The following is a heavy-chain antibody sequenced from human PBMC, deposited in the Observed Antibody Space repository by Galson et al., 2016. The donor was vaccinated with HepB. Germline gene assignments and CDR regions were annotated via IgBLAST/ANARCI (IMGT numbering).Heavy chain of an antibody. CDR2: MYYTGST. V-gene: IGHV4-39*01. Sequence: SETLSLTCTVPGGSITSSFYYWAWIRQPPGKGLEGIGSMYYTGSTYYNPSRKSRIALSVDTSEGQFSLAVGSVTATDTAVYYCARLRRDGYIDSWGQGTLVTVSS. CDR3: ARLRRDGYIDS. D-gene: IGHD5-24*01. CDR1: GGSITSSFYY. J-gene: IGHJ5*01.